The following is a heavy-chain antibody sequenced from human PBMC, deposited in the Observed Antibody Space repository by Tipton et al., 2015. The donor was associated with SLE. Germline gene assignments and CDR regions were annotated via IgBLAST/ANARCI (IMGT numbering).Heavy chain of an antibody. CDR2: IYYNGKT. CDR3: ARHGMVNYYYYGMDV. D-gene: IGHD4-23*01. CDR1: GGSISSYY. V-gene: IGHV4-59*08. J-gene: IGHJ6*02. Sequence: TLSLTCSVSGGSISSYYWSWIRQPPAKGLEWIGFIYYNGKTNYNSSLKSRVTISVDTSKRQFSLKLRSVTAADTAVYYCARHGMVNYYYYGMDVWGQGTTVTVSS.